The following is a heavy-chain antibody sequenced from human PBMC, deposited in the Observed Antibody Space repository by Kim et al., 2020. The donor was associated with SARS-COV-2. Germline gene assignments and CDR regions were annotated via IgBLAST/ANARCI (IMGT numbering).Heavy chain of an antibody. J-gene: IGHJ4*02. D-gene: IGHD3-22*01. V-gene: IGHV3-9*01. CDR2: ISWNSGSI. Sequence: GGSLRLSCAASGFTFDDYAMHWVRQAPGKGLEWVSGISWNSGSIGYADSVKGRFTISRDNAKNSLYLQMNSLRAEDTALYYCAKGGGGAQYYYDSSGYYHFDYWGQGTLVTVSS. CDR3: AKGGGGAQYYYDSSGYYHFDY. CDR1: GFTFDDYA.